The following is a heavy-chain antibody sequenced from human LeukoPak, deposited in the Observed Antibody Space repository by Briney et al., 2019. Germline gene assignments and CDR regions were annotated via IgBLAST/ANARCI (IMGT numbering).Heavy chain of an antibody. CDR3: ARIHSGMSMDV. V-gene: IGHV3-53*01. D-gene: IGHD3-10*01. J-gene: IGHJ6*02. CDR1: GFTVSSNY. Sequence: GGSLRLSCAASGFTVSSNYMSWVRQAPGKGLEWVSVIYSGGSTYYADSVKGRFTISRDNSKNTLYLQMNSLRDEDTAVYYCARIHSGMSMDVWGQGTTVTVSS. CDR2: IYSGGST.